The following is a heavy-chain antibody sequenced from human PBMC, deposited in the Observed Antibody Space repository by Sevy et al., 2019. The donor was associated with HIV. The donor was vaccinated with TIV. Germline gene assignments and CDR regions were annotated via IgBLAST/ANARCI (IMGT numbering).Heavy chain of an antibody. CDR3: TRVGGLTDYGMDV. Sequence: SETLSLTCTVSGGSVSSDIYYWTWIRQPPGKGLEFIGYIYYNVRINYDPSLKSRVTISVDTSKNQFSLKVTSVTAADTAFYYCTRVGGLTDYGMDVWGQGTTVTVSS. CDR2: IYYNVRI. D-gene: IGHD1-26*01. V-gene: IGHV4-61*01. CDR1: GGSVSSDIYY. J-gene: IGHJ6*02.